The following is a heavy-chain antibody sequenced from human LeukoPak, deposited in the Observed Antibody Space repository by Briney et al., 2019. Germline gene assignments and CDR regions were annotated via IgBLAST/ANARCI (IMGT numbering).Heavy chain of an antibody. CDR3: AELGITMIGGI. CDR2: ISGSGDNT. J-gene: IGHJ6*04. D-gene: IGHD3-10*02. CDR1: GFTFSSDA. V-gene: IGHV3-23*01. Sequence: GGSLRLSCAASGFTFSSDAMSWVRQAPGKGLEWVSAISGSGDNTYYADSVKGRFTVSRDNSKNTLYVQMKSLRAEDTAVYYCAELGITMIGGIWGKGTTVTISS.